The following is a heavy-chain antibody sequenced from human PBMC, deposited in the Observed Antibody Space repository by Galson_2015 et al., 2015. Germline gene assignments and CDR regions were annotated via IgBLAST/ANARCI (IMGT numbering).Heavy chain of an antibody. D-gene: IGHD6-6*01. CDR2: IYYSGST. V-gene: IGHV4-59*01. CDR3: ARDGSSSFYGLDY. Sequence: GTLSPHRTVYGGPLRTYYWSWVPRAPGGGVGGVGGIYYSGSTNYNPSLKSRVTISVDTSKNQFSLKLSSVTAADTAVYYCARDGSSSFYGLDYWGQGTLVTVSS. J-gene: IGHJ4*02. CDR1: GGPLRTYY.